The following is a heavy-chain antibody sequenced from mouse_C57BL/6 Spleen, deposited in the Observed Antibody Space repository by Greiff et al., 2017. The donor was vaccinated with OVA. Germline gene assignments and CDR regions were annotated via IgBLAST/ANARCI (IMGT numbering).Heavy chain of an antibody. CDR3: SRSDYYSNYDAIDY. J-gene: IGHJ4*01. D-gene: IGHD2-5*01. CDR1: GYAFSSSW. V-gene: IGHV1-82*01. CDR2: IYPGDGDT. Sequence: VQLQQSGPELVKPGASVKISCKASGYAFSSSWMTWVKQRPGKGLEWIGRIYPGDGDTNYNGKFKGRATLTADKSSSKAYMQLSSLQSEDSAGYFCSRSDYYSNYDAIDYWGQGTAVTVSS.